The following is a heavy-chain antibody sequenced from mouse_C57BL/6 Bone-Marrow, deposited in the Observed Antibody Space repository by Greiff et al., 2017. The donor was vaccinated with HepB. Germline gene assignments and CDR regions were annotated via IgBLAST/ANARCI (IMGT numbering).Heavy chain of an antibody. D-gene: IGHD2-4*01. CDR3: ARRVGYDYDVGYFDV. CDR2: IYPRSGNT. Sequence: QVQLKESGAELARPGASVKLSCKASGYTFTSYGISWVKQRTGQGLEWIGEIYPRSGNTYYNEKFKGKATLTADKSSSTAYMELRSLTSEDSAVYFCARRVGYDYDVGYFDVWGTGTTVTVSS. J-gene: IGHJ1*03. CDR1: GYTFTSYG. V-gene: IGHV1-81*01.